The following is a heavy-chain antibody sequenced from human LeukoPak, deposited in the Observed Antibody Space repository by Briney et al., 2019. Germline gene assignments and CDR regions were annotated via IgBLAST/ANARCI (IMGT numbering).Heavy chain of an antibody. CDR1: SGSFSGYY. J-gene: IGHJ4*02. Sequence: SETLSLTCAVYSGSFSGYYWSWIRQPPGKGLEWIGEINHSGSTNYNPSLKSRVTISVDTSKNQFSLKLSSVTAADTAVYYCARVNTEEATMFFDYWGQGTLATVSS. CDR2: INHSGST. D-gene: IGHD5-12*01. CDR3: ARVNTEEATMFFDY. V-gene: IGHV4-34*01.